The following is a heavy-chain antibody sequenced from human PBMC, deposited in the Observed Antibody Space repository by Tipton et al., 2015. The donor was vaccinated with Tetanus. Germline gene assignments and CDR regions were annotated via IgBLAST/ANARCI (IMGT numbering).Heavy chain of an antibody. J-gene: IGHJ6*02. D-gene: IGHD3-22*01. CDR3: ARDRGDYIYYGMDV. Sequence: QLVQSGAEVKKPGASVKVSCKASGYTFTGYYIYWVRQAPGQGLEWMGWIDPNSGGTVYAQKFQGRVTMTRDTSISTAYMELRSLRADDTAVYYCARDRGDYIYYGMDVWGPGTTVTVS. CDR2: IDPNSGGT. V-gene: IGHV1-2*02. CDR1: GYTFTGYY.